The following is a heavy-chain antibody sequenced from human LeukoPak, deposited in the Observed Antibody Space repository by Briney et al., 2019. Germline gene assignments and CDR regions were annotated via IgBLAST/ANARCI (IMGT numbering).Heavy chain of an antibody. V-gene: IGHV4-61*08. CDR3: ARRTYYYYMDV. Sequence: SETLSLTCTVSGGSISSGGYYWSWIRQPPGKGLEWIGYIYTSGSTNYNPSLKSRVTISADTSKNQFSLKLSSVTAAGTAVYYCARRTYYYYMDVWGKGTTVIVSS. CDR2: IYTSGST. CDR1: GGSISSGGYY. J-gene: IGHJ6*03.